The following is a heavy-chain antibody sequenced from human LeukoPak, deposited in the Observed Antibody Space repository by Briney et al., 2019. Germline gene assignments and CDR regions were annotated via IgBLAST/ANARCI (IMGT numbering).Heavy chain of an antibody. V-gene: IGHV4-59*01. Sequence: SETLSLTCTVSGGSISSYYWSWIRQPPGKGLEWIGHIYGSGSTNYNPSLKSRVTLSVDTPKNQFSLKLSSVTAADTAVYYCAREGTSGTHLNWFDPWGQGTLVTVSS. D-gene: IGHD1-1*01. CDR3: AREGTSGTHLNWFDP. CDR2: IYGSGST. CDR1: GGSISSYY. J-gene: IGHJ5*02.